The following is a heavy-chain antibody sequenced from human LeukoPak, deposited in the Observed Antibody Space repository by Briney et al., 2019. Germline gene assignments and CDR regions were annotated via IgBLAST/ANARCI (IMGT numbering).Heavy chain of an antibody. J-gene: IGHJ4*02. CDR1: GGSISSGSYY. CDR2: IYTSGST. D-gene: IGHD3-10*01. CDR3: AEGRGPYYFDY. V-gene: IGHV4-61*02. Sequence: SQTLSLTCTVSGGSISSGSYYWSWIRQPAGKGLEWIGRIYTSGSTNYNPSLKSRVTISVDTSKNQFSLKLSSVTAADTAVYYCAEGRGPYYFDYWGQGTLVTVS.